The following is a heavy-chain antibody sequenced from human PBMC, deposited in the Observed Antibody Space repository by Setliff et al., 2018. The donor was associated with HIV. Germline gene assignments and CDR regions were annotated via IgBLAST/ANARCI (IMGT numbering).Heavy chain of an antibody. CDR1: GGSVSSGSYY. CDR2: IYYSGST. CDR3: ARVLLKDTSGYRAYYYYYMDV. V-gene: IGHV4-61*01. D-gene: IGHD3-22*01. J-gene: IGHJ6*03. Sequence: PSETLSLTCTVSGGSVSSGSYYWSWIRQPPGKGLEWIGYIYYSGSTKHNPSLKSRVTISLDTSKNQFSLKLSSVTAADTAVYYCARVLLKDTSGYRAYYYYYMDVWGKGTTVTVS.